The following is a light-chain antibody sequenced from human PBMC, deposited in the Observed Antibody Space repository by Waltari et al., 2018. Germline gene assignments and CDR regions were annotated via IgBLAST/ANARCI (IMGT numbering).Light chain of an antibody. CDR3: QQYNSYST. V-gene: IGKV1-5*03. Sequence: DIEMTQSPSFLSASVGDRVTITCRASHTLNTWLAWYQQKPGKPPRVLIYKTSTLETGVPSRFSGSASGTEFTLTISSLQPDDSATYYCQQYNSYSTFGQG. CDR1: HTLNTW. CDR2: KTS. J-gene: IGKJ2*01.